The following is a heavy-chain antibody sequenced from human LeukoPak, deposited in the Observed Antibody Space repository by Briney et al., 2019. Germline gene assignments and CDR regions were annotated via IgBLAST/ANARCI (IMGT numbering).Heavy chain of an antibody. CDR2: ISVSGNT. CDR3: AKEGPGGAVAAGFQH. Sequence: GGSLRLSCAASGFTLSTYAMSWVRQGPGKGLEWVSAISVSGNTYHADSVRGRFTISRDSSKNTLYLQMNSLRAEDTAVYYCAKEGPGGAVAAGFQHWGQGTLVTVSS. V-gene: IGHV3-23*01. CDR1: GFTLSTYA. D-gene: IGHD6-19*01. J-gene: IGHJ1*01.